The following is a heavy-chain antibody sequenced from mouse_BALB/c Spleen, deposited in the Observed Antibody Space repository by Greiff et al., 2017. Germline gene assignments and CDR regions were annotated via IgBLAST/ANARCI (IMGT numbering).Heavy chain of an antibody. CDR1: GYSITSDYA. Sequence: VQLQQSGPGLVKPSQSLSLTCTVTGYSITSDYAWNWIRQFPGNKLEWMGYISYSGSTSYNPSLKSRISITRDTSKNQFFLQLNSVTTEDTATYYCARVEDYAWFAYWGQGTLVTVSA. CDR2: ISYSGST. J-gene: IGHJ3*01. V-gene: IGHV3-2*02. D-gene: IGHD2-4*01. CDR3: ARVEDYAWFAY.